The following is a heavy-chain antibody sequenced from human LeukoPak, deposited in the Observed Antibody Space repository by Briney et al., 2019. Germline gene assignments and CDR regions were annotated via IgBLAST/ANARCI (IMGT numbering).Heavy chain of an antibody. J-gene: IGHJ3*02. CDR2: MNPDGSEK. CDR1: GFSFTYW. CDR3: ARDMSMIVVAMDAFDI. V-gene: IGHV3-7*01. D-gene: IGHD3-22*01. Sequence: GGSLRLSCAASGFSFTYWMAWVRQAPGKGLEWVANMNPDGSEKKYADSVKGRFTISRDNAKNSLYLQMNSLRAEDTAVYYCARDMSMIVVAMDAFDIWGQGTMVTVSS.